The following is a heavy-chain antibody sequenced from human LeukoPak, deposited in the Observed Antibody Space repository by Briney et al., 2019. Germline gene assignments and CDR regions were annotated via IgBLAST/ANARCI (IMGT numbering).Heavy chain of an antibody. CDR2: IYSGGST. J-gene: IGHJ4*02. V-gene: IGHV3-53*01. D-gene: IGHD3-10*01. CDR1: GFTVSSNY. Sequence: GGSLRLSCAASGFTVSSNYMSWVRQAPGKGLEWVSVIYSGGSTYYADSAKGRFTISRDNSKNTLYLQMNSLRAEDTAVYYCARVSMVRGLGYFDYWGQGTLVTVS. CDR3: ARVSMVRGLGYFDY.